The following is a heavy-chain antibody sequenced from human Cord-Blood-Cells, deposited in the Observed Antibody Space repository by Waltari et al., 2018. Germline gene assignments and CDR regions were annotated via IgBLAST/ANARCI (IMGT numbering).Heavy chain of an antibody. Sequence: QVQLVESGGGVVQPGRSLRLSCAASGFTFSSYAMHWVRQAPGKGLEWVAVISYDGSNQDYADSVKGRFTISRDNSKTTLYLQMNSLRAEDTAVYYWAREVTYYFDYWGQGTLVTVSS. J-gene: IGHJ4*02. CDR1: GFTFSSYA. CDR3: AREVTYYFDY. D-gene: IGHD3-16*01. CDR2: ISYDGSNQ. V-gene: IGHV3-30*04.